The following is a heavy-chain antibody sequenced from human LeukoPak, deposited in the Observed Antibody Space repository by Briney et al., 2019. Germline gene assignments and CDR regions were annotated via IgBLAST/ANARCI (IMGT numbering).Heavy chain of an antibody. D-gene: IGHD2-2*01. V-gene: IGHV1-69*13. CDR1: GGTFSSYS. Sequence: ASVKVSCKASGGTFSSYSISWVRQVPGQGLEWMGGIIPMFDITNYAQKFQGRVTITADEITTTAYMDLSSLRSEDTAVYYCARGDIVVVPAATPDYYAMDVWGQGTTVTVSS. CDR2: IIPMFDIT. CDR3: ARGDIVVVPAATPDYYAMDV. J-gene: IGHJ6*02.